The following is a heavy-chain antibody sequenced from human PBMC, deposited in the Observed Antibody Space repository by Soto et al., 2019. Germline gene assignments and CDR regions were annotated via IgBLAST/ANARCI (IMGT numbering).Heavy chain of an antibody. CDR3: ARDDSPDSSPGSFDY. J-gene: IGHJ4*02. V-gene: IGHV3-30-3*01. CDR1: GFTFSSYA. CDR2: ISYDGSNK. D-gene: IGHD3-22*01. Sequence: HPGGSLRLSCAASGFTFSSYAMHWVRQAPGKGLEWVAVISYDGSNKYYADSVKGRFTISRDNSKNTLYLQMNSLRAEDTAVYYCARDDSPDSSPGSFDYWGQGTLVTVSS.